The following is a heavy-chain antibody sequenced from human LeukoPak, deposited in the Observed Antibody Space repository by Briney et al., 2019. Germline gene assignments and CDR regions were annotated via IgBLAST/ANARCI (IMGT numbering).Heavy chain of an antibody. CDR2: ISAYNGNT. CDR1: GYSFTSNG. CDR3: ARSYYDFWSGALDY. V-gene: IGHV1-18*01. Sequence: GASVKVSCKASGYSFTSNGISWVRQAPGQGLEWMGWISAYNGNTNYAQRLQGRVTMTTDTSTSTAYMELRSLRSDDTAVYYCARSYYDFWSGALDYWGQGTLVTVSS. J-gene: IGHJ4*02. D-gene: IGHD3-3*01.